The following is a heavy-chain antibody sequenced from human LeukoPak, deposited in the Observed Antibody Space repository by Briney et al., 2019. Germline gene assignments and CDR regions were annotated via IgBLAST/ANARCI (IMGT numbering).Heavy chain of an antibody. CDR3: ARERPEFDS. CDR1: GFTFSTYS. D-gene: IGHD1-14*01. Sequence: PGGSLRLSCAASGFTFSTYSMNWVRQASGKGLEWVSYISSSSYTIYYADSVRGRFTISRDNARNSLYLQMNSLRAEDTAVYYCARERPEFDSWGQGTLVTVSS. J-gene: IGHJ4*02. V-gene: IGHV3-48*04. CDR2: ISSSSYTI.